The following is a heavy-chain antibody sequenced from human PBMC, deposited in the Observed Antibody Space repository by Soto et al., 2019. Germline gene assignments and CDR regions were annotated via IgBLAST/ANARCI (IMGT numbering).Heavy chain of an antibody. CDR2: ITHSGST. CDR3: ASIPRGPRFGWFDH. D-gene: IGHD3-16*01. V-gene: IGHV4-59*01. CDR1: RGSISSYY. J-gene: IGHJ5*02. Sequence: QVQLQESGPGLVKPSETLFLACTVSRGSISSYYWSWFRQTPGKGLEWIGYITHSGSTKYNPSLESRVMVSIDTSRRQFSLRLISVTAADTAVYYCASIPRGPRFGWFDHWGQGSLVIVSS.